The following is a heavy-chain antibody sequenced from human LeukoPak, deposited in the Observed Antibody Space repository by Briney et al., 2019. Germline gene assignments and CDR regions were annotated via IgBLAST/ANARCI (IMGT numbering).Heavy chain of an antibody. Sequence: SETLSLTCTVSGGSISSYYWSWIRQPPGKGLEWIGYIYYSGSTNYNPSLKSRVTISVDTSKNQFSLKLSSVTAADTAVYYCARAVTYYYDSSGDYHDAFDIWGQGTMVTVSS. CDR3: ARAVTYYYDSSGDYHDAFDI. CDR1: GGSISSYY. D-gene: IGHD3-22*01. V-gene: IGHV4-59*01. J-gene: IGHJ3*02. CDR2: IYYSGST.